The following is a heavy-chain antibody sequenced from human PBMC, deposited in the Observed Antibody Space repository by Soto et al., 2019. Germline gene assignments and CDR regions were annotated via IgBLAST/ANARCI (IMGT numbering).Heavy chain of an antibody. J-gene: IGHJ4*02. CDR1: GYRFTGYY. CDR3: ARRNVYGSGSYSFDY. Sequence: GASVKVSCKASGYRFTGYYMHWVRQAPGQRLEWMGWINAAIGNTKYSQKFQGSVTITRDTSANTAYMELSSLRSEDTAVYYCARRNVYGSGSYSFDYWGQGTLVTVSS. V-gene: IGHV1-3*01. D-gene: IGHD3-10*01. CDR2: INAAIGNT.